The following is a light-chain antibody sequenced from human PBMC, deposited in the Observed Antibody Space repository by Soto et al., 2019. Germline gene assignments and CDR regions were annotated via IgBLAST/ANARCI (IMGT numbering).Light chain of an antibody. CDR2: KAS. V-gene: IGKV1-5*03. CDR1: QSISSY. J-gene: IGKJ1*01. CDR3: QHYNSYSEA. Sequence: DIQITQSPSSLSASVGDRVTITCRASQSISSYLNWYQQKPGKAPKRLIYKASTLKSGVPSRFSGSGSGTEFTLTISSLQPDDFATYYCQHYNSYSEAFGQGTKVDIK.